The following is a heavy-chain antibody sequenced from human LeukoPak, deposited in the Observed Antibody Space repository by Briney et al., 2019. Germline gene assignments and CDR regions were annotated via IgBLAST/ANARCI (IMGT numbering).Heavy chain of an antibody. D-gene: IGHD3-3*01. CDR2: ISGSGGST. J-gene: IGHJ4*02. CDR1: GFTFSSYA. Sequence: GASLRLSCAASGFTFSSYAMSWVRQAPGKGLEWVSAISGSGGSTYYADSMKGRFTISRDNSKNTLYLQMNSLRAEDTAVYYCAKDLLRFLEWSLDYWGQGTLVTVSS. CDR3: AKDLLRFLEWSLDY. V-gene: IGHV3-23*01.